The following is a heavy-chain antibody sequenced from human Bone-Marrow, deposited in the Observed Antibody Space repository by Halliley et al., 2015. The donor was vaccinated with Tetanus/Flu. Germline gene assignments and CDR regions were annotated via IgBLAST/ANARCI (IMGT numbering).Heavy chain of an antibody. CDR3: ARVVMQPLSTLVVTSDI. D-gene: IGHD2-2*01. V-gene: IGHV3-72*01. Sequence: SGFTFSDHYMDWVRQAPGKGLEWVGRTRNKANSYTTEYAASVKGRFSISRDDSMNLLYLQMNSLKTEDTAMYYCARVVMQPLSTLVVTSDIWGQGTMVTVSS. J-gene: IGHJ3*02. CDR2: TRNKANSYTT. CDR1: GFTFSDHY.